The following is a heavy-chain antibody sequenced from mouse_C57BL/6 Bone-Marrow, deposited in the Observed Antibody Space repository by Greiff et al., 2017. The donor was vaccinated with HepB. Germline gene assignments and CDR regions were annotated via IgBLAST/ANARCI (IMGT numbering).Heavy chain of an antibody. CDR1: GYSFTDYN. Sequence: EVQLQQSGPELVKLGASVKISCKASGYSFTDYNMNWVKQSNGKSLEWIGVINPNYGTTSYNQKFKGKATLTVDQSSSTAYTQLNSLTSEDSAVYYCARWGGDGYYLYWYFDVWGTGTTVTVSS. J-gene: IGHJ1*03. D-gene: IGHD2-3*01. V-gene: IGHV1-39*01. CDR2: INPNYGTT. CDR3: ARWGGDGYYLYWYFDV.